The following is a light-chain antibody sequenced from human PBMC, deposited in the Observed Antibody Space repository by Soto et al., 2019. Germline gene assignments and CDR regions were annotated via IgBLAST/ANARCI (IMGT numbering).Light chain of an antibody. CDR3: QSYDSSPSGYV. CDR2: ANR. J-gene: IGLJ1*01. Sequence: QPVLTQPPSASGTPGQRITISCSGGSSNIGSNTVNWYQQFPGTAPKLLIYANRNRPAGVPDRFSASKSDTSASLAITGLQAEDEADYYCQSYDSSPSGYVFGTGTKVTVL. CDR1: SSNIGSNT. V-gene: IGLV1-40*01.